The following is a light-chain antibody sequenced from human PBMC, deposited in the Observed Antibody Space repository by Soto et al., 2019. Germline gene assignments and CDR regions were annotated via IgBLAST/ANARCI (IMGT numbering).Light chain of an antibody. J-gene: IGLJ2*01. CDR3: ASYTRTTTLV. Sequence: QSALTQPASVSGSPGQSITISCTGTISDIGGYNFISWYQHHPGKAPKLVIYDVNNRPSGISYRFSGSKSGNTASLTISGLLAEDEADYYCASYTRTTTLVFGGGTKLTVL. V-gene: IGLV2-14*01. CDR1: ISDIGGYNF. CDR2: DVN.